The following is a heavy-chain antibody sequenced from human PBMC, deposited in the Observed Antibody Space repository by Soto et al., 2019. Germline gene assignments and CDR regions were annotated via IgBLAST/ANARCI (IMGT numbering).Heavy chain of an antibody. J-gene: IGHJ4*02. CDR2: IRYDGSNK. CDR1: GLSFSSYG. V-gene: IGHV3-33*01. Sequence: QVQLVESGGGVVQPGRSLRLSCAASGLSFSSYGMHWVRQAPGKGLEWVAGIRYDGSNKYYVDSVKGRFIISRDNSKHTRSLQMNSLRAEDTAVYFCASGRNGFELWGQGNLVTVSS. CDR3: ASGRNGFEL. D-gene: IGHD2-8*01.